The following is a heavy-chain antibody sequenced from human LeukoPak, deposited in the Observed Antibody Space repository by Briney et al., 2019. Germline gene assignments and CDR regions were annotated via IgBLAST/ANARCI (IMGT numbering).Heavy chain of an antibody. V-gene: IGHV6-1*01. CDR3: ARCIRGSGTWYYDY. Sequence: SQTLSLTCAISGDSVSSNSAARNWIRRSPSRGLEWLGRTYYRSKWYNDYAISVKSRITLNPDTSKNQFSLQLNSVTPEDTAVYYCARCIRGSGTWYYDYWGQGTLVTVSS. D-gene: IGHD3-10*01. J-gene: IGHJ4*02. CDR2: TYYRSKWYN. CDR1: GDSVSSNSAA.